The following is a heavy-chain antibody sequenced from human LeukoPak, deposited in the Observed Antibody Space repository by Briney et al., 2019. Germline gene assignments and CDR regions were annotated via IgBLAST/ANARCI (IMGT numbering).Heavy chain of an antibody. D-gene: IGHD3-10*01. J-gene: IGHJ4*02. CDR1: GFTFSDYY. Sequence: GGSLRLSCAASGFTFSDYYMSWIRRAPGKGLEWVSYISSSGSTIYYADSVKGRFTISRDNAKNSLYLQMNSLRAEDTAVYFCARDAHLSYASGFDYWGQGILVTVSS. CDR3: ARDAHLSYASGFDY. CDR2: ISSSGSTI. V-gene: IGHV3-11*04.